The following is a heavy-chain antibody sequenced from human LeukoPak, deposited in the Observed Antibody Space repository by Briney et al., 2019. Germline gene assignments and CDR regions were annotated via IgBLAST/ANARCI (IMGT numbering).Heavy chain of an antibody. Sequence: ASVKVSCKAYGYTFTSYAMHWVRQDPGQRLEWMGWINAGNGNTKYSQKFQGRVTITRDTSASTAYMELSSLRSEDTTVYYCARFTRQWLVPDDAFDIWGQGTMVTVSS. J-gene: IGHJ3*02. D-gene: IGHD6-19*01. V-gene: IGHV1-3*01. CDR1: GYTFTSYA. CDR3: ARFTRQWLVPDDAFDI. CDR2: INAGNGNT.